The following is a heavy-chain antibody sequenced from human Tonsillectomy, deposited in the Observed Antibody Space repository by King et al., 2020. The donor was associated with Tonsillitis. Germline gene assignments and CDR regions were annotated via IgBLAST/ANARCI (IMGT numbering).Heavy chain of an antibody. D-gene: IGHD3-10*01. CDR3: ARTGGSGNYYNPDY. V-gene: IGHV3-33*05. Sequence: VQLVESGGGVVQPGRSLRLSCAASGFTFSSYGMHWVRQAPGKGLEWVAGISYDGSNKYYADSVKGRFTISRDNSKNTLYLQMNSLRAEDTAVYYCARTGGSGNYYNPDYWGQGTLVTVSS. CDR2: ISYDGSNK. J-gene: IGHJ4*02. CDR1: GFTFSSYG.